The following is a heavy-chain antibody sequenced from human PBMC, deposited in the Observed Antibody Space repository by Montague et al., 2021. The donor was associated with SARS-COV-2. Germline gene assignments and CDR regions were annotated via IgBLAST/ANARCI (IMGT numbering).Heavy chain of an antibody. V-gene: IGHV4-31*03. CDR2: IYHTGST. J-gene: IGHJ2*01. CDR1: GGSITSGGYY. CDR3: ARDRGWGSRGAGYIDL. D-gene: IGHD2-21*01. Sequence: TLSLTCTVSGGSITSGGYYWTWIRQHPGKGLEWIGYIYHTGSTYYNPSLQSRLRTSVDTSKNAFSLALTSVTAADTAIYYCARDRGWGSRGAGYIDLWGRGALVTVSS.